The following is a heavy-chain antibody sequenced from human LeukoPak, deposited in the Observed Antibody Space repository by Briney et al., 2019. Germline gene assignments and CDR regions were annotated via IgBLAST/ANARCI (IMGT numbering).Heavy chain of an antibody. D-gene: IGHD3-22*01. CDR2: IIPIFGTA. V-gene: IGHV1-69*05. J-gene: IGHJ6*03. CDR3: ARGPNYYDSSGYVAVGYYYYMDV. Sequence: GASVKVSCKASGGTFSSYAISWVRQAPGQGLEWMGGIIPIFGTANYAQKFQGRVTITTDESTSTAYMELSSLRSEDTAVYYCARGPNYYDSSGYVAVGYYYYMDVWGKGTTVTVSS. CDR1: GGTFSSYA.